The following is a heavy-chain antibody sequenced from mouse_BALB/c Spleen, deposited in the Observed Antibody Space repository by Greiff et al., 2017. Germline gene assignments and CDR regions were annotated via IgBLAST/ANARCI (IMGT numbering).Heavy chain of an antibody. V-gene: IGHV14-3*02. CDR2: IDPANGNT. CDR3: ARQYPLSLHGVWFAY. CDR1: GFNIKDTY. Sequence: EVQLQQSGAELVKPGASVKLSCTASGFNIKDTYMHWVKQRPEQGLEWIGRIDPANGNTKYDPKFQGKATITADTSSNTAYLQLSSLTSEDTAVYYCARQYPLSLHGVWFAYWGQGTLVTVSA. D-gene: IGHD1-2*01. J-gene: IGHJ3*01.